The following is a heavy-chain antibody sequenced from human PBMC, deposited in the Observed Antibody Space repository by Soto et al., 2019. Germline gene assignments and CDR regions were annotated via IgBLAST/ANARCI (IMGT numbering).Heavy chain of an antibody. J-gene: IGHJ4*02. Sequence: ASVKVSCKASGYTFTGYYMHWLRQAPGQGLEWMGWINPNSGGTNYAQKFQGRVTMTRDTSISTAYMELSRLRSDDTAVYYCARGAAGYGSGSYYPLFDYWGQGTLVTVSS. CDR2: INPNSGGT. D-gene: IGHD3-10*01. CDR1: GYTFTGYY. CDR3: ARGAAGYGSGSYYPLFDY. V-gene: IGHV1-2*02.